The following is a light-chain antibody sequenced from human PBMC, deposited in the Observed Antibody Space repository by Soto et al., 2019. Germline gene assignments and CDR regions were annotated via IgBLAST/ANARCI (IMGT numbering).Light chain of an antibody. V-gene: IGKV1-5*03. J-gene: IGKJ4*01. Sequence: DIQMTQSPSTLSASVGDRVTITCRASQSISTWLAWYQQKPGKAPKVLIYKASSIESGVPSRFSGSGSGTEFTLSISSLQPADFATYYCQQYSSYPLTFGGGTKVDIK. CDR2: KAS. CDR1: QSISTW. CDR3: QQYSSYPLT.